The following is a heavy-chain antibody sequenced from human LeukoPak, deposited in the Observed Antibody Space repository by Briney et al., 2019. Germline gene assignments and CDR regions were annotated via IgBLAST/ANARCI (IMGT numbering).Heavy chain of an antibody. J-gene: IGHJ4*02. CDR1: GFTFSSYA. Sequence: GGSLRLSRAASGFTFSSYAMSWVRQAPGKGLEWVSSITGSSNFIYYADSVKGRFTISRDNAKNSLFLQMNSLRAEDTAMYYCARSEDYCSGGSCYAHWGQGILVTVSS. D-gene: IGHD2-15*01. CDR2: ITGSSNFI. CDR3: ARSEDYCSGGSCYAH. V-gene: IGHV3-21*06.